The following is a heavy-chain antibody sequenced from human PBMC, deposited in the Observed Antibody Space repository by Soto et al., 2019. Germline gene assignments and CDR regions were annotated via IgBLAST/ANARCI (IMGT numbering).Heavy chain of an antibody. CDR2: ISWNSGSI. V-gene: IGHV3-9*01. J-gene: IGHJ6*02. CDR3: AKDIWAASYCISTSCSYYYYGMDV. D-gene: IGHD2-2*01. Sequence: GGSLRLSCAASGFTVSSNYMSWVRQAPGKGLEWVSGISWNSGSIGYADSVKGRFTISRDNAKNSLYLQMNSLRAEDTALYYCAKDIWAASYCISTSCSYYYYGMDVWGQGTMVTVSS. CDR1: GFTVSSNY.